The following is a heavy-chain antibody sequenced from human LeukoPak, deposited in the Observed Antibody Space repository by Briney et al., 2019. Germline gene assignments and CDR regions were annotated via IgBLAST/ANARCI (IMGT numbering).Heavy chain of an antibody. J-gene: IGHJ6*03. CDR2: INHSGST. CDR3: ARGPAFRGSGRGYYYYYYMDV. V-gene: IGHV4-34*01. Sequence: SETLSLTCAVYGGSFSGYYWSWIRQPPGKGLEWIGEINHSGSTNYNPSLKSRVTISVDTSKNQFSLKLSSVTAADTAVYYCARGPAFRGSGRGYYYYYYMDVWGKGTTVTVSS. CDR1: GGSFSGYY. D-gene: IGHD3-10*01.